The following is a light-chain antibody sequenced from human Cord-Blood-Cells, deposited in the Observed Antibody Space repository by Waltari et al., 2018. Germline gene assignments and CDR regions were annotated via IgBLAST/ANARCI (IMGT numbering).Light chain of an antibody. J-gene: IGLJ3*02. CDR2: EVS. CDR3: CSYAGSSTWV. V-gene: IGLV2-23*02. CDR1: SSDVGRYNL. Sequence: QSALTQPASVSGSPGQSITISCTGTSSDVGRYNLVSWYQQHPGKAPKLRIYEVSKRPSGFSNRFSCSKSGNTASLTISGLQAEDEADYYCCSYAGSSTWVFGGGTKLTVL.